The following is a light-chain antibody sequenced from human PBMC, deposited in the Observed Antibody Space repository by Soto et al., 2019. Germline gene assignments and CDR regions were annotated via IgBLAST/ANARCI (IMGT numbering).Light chain of an antibody. Sequence: IALTQSASTLSASLGERVTLSCRASQSIXSYLGWYQQKPGQAPRFLXYAASTRATGIPAWLSGSGSGTEFTLTISSLHSEDFAVYYCQQYNNWTWTFGQGTKVDIK. CDR1: QSIXSY. J-gene: IGKJ1*01. CDR2: AAS. V-gene: IGKV3-15*01. CDR3: QQYNNWTWT.